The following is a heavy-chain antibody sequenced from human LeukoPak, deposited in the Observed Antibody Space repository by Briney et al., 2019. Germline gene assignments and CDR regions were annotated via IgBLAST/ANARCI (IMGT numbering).Heavy chain of an antibody. Sequence: PSETLSLTCAVYGGSFSGYYWSWIRQPPGKGLEWIGEIIHSGSTNYNPSLKSRVTISVDTSKNQFSLKLSSVTAADTAVYYCARRASRITMIVVVITSGYFDYWGQGTLVTVSS. D-gene: IGHD3-22*01. J-gene: IGHJ4*02. CDR2: IIHSGST. CDR3: ARRASRITMIVVVITSGYFDY. CDR1: GGSFSGYY. V-gene: IGHV4-34*12.